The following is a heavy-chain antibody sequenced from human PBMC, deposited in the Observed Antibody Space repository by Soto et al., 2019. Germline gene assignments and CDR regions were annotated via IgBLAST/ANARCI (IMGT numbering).Heavy chain of an antibody. CDR1: GGSISSGGYS. Sequence: SETLSLTCAVSGGSISSGGYSWSWIRQPPGKGLEWIGYIYHSGSTYYNPSLKSRVTISVDRSKNQFSLKLSSVTAADTAVYYCARGYGDYLGWYFDLWGRGTLVTGLL. J-gene: IGHJ2*01. CDR3: ARGYGDYLGWYFDL. CDR2: IYHSGST. V-gene: IGHV4-30-2*01. D-gene: IGHD4-17*01.